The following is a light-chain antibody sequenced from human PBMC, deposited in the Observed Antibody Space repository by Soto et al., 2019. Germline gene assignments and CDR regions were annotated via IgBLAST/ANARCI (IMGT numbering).Light chain of an antibody. CDR3: QQYSNWPRT. CDR1: QSVSSY. J-gene: IGKJ1*01. V-gene: IGKV3-15*01. Sequence: EIVMTQSPATLSVSPGERVTLSCRASQSVSSYLAWYQQKPGQPPRLLIQGASTRATGIPARFSGSGSGTEFSLTISSLQSEDFVVYYCQQYSNWPRTFGQGTKVDIK. CDR2: GAS.